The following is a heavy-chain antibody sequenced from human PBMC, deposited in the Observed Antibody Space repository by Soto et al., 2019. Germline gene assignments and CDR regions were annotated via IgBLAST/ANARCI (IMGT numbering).Heavy chain of an antibody. CDR2: ISGSGGST. D-gene: IGHD2-2*01. CDR3: AKDSDQLLFDYYYYGMDV. V-gene: IGHV3-23*01. J-gene: IGHJ6*02. CDR1: GFTFSSYA. Sequence: EVQLLESGGGLVQPGGSLRLSCAASGFTFSSYAMSWVRQAPGKGLEWVSAISGSGGSTYYADSVKGRFTISRDNSKNTLYLQMNSLRAEDTAVYYCAKDSDQLLFDYYYYGMDVWGQGTTVTVSS.